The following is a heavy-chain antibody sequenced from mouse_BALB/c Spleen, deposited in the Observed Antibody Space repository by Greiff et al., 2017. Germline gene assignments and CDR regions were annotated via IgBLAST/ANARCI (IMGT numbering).Heavy chain of an antibody. J-gene: IGHJ2*01. CDR3: ARSGLGGNYDYSDY. D-gene: IGHD2-1*01. V-gene: IGHV1-80*01. CDR2: IYPGDGDT. Sequence: QVQLQQSGAELVRPGSSVKISCKASGYAFSSYWMNWVKQRPGQGLEWIGQIYPGDGDTNYNGKFKGKATLTADKSSSTAYMQLSSLTSEDSAVYFCARSGLGGNYDYSDYWGQGTTLTVSS. CDR1: GYAFSSYW.